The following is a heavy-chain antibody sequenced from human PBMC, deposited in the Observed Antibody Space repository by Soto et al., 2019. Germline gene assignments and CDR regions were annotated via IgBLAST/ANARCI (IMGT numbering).Heavy chain of an antibody. CDR2: IYYSGST. V-gene: IGHV4-39*01. D-gene: IGHD3-10*01. CDR1: GVSLSSSSYY. Sequence: SDTLSLTCTVSGVSLSSSSYYRGWIRQPPGKGLEWIGSIYYSGSTYYNPSLKSRVTISVDTSKNQFSLKLSSVTAADTAVYFCARLGGSPGSYYVIDYWGQGTLVTVSS. J-gene: IGHJ4*02. CDR3: ARLGGSPGSYYVIDY.